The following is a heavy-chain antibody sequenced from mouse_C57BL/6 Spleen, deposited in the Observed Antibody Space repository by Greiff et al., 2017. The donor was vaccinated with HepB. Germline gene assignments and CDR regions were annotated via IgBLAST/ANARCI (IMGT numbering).Heavy chain of an antibody. CDR1: GFNIKDYY. D-gene: IGHD1-1*01. V-gene: IGHV14-2*01. Sequence: VQLKESGAELVKPGASVKLSCTASGFNIKDYYMHWVKQRTEQGLEWIGRIDPEDGETKYAPKFQGKATITADTSSNTAYLQLSSLTSEDTAVYYCASGFITTVVFDYWGQGTTLTVSS. CDR2: IDPEDGET. J-gene: IGHJ2*01. CDR3: ASGFITTVVFDY.